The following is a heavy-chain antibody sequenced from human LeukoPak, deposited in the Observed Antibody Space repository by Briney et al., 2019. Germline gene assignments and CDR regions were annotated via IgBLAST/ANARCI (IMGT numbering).Heavy chain of an antibody. CDR2: IYPGDSDT. V-gene: IGHV5-51*01. CDR1: GYSFTSYW. J-gene: IGHJ3*02. Sequence: GESLKISCRCSGYSFTSYWIGWVRQMPGKGLEWMGIIYPGDSDTRYSPSFQGQVTISADKSISTAYLQWSSLKASDTAMYYCARRPSYDFWSGYYGVDGLDIWGQGTMVTVSS. CDR3: ARRPSYDFWSGYYGVDGLDI. D-gene: IGHD3-3*01.